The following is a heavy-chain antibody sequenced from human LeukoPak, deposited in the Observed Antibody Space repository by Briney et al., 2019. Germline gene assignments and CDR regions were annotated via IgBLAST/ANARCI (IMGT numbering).Heavy chain of an antibody. J-gene: IGHJ4*02. CDR3: ARGYYDYVWGSYRFDY. CDR1: GGSISSYY. D-gene: IGHD3-16*02. Sequence: SETLSLTCTVSGGSISSYYWSWIRQPPGKGLEWIGYIYYSGSTNYNPSLKSRVTISVDTSKNQFSLKLSPVTAADTAVYYCARGYYDYVWGSYRFDYWGQGTLVTVSS. V-gene: IGHV4-59*01. CDR2: IYYSGST.